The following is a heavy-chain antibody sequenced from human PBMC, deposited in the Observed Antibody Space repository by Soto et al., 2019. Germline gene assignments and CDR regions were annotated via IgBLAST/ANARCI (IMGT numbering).Heavy chain of an antibody. CDR3: ARDRPRENYGGNYYYEMDV. CDR2: IIPIFSTA. CDR1: GGTFTTSA. V-gene: IGHV1-69*12. D-gene: IGHD4-17*01. Sequence: QVQLVQSGAEVKKPGSSVKVSCKASGGTFTTSAISWVRQAPGQGLEWMGGIIPIFSTADYVQKFQGRVTITADESTTTAYMELSSLRSEDTAVYYCARDRPRENYGGNYYYEMDVWGQGPTVTVSS. J-gene: IGHJ6*02.